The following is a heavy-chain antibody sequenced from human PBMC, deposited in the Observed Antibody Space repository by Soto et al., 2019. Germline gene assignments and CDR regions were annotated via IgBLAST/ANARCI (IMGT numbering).Heavy chain of an antibody. J-gene: IGHJ4*02. CDR1: GGTFSSYT. V-gene: IGHV1-69*08. CDR2: IIPILGIA. CDR3: ARDLGDVYDFWRPGWVPN. Sequence: QVQLVQSGAEVKKPGSSVKVSCKASGGTFSSYTISWVRQAPGQGLEWMGRIIPILGIANYAQKFQGRVTITADKSTSTAYMELSSLRSEDTAVYYCARDLGDVYDFWRPGWVPNWGQGTLVTVSS. D-gene: IGHD3-3*01.